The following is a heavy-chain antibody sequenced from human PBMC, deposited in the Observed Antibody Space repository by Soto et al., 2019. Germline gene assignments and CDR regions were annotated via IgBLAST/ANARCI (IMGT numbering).Heavy chain of an antibody. CDR1: GYPITDYG. D-gene: IGHD2-21*02. V-gene: IGHV1-18*01. Sequence: QVQMVQSGAEVKKPGASVNVSCKASGYPITDYGITWVRQAPGQGLEWMGWISPYNGNTNYAQKYQGRVTMTTDTSTSTAYMELTNLRSDDTATYDCARGTVTAAEYWGQGTLFTVSS. J-gene: IGHJ4*02. CDR2: ISPYNGNT. CDR3: ARGTVTAAEY.